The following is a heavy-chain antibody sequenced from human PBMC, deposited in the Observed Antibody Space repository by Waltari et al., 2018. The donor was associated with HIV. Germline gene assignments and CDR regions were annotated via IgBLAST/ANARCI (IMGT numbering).Heavy chain of an antibody. CDR3: ARDPGHVSSGYFYSDAFDI. J-gene: IGHJ3*02. Sequence: QVQLQESGPRLVKPSESMPLVRTVYACSLSTYYWHWIRQSPGKGLEWVGLFSSSGDTNYSRSRKSRVTISLDTPRTQFSLRLSSVTAADTAMYYWARDPGHVSSGYFYSDAFDIWGRGTMVTVSS. D-gene: IGHD3-22*01. CDR2: FSSSGDT. CDR1: ACSLSTYY. V-gene: IGHV4-59*12.